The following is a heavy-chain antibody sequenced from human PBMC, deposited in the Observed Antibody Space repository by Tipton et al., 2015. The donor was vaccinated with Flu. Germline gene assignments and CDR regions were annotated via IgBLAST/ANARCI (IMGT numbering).Heavy chain of an antibody. CDR1: GDSVSSNSAA. CDR2: TYYRSKWYN. Sequence: LVQSSQTLSLTCAISGDSVSSNSAAWIWIRQSPSRGLEWLGRTYYRSKWYNDYAVSVKSRITINPDTSKNQFSLQLNPVTPEDTAVYYCARGTGYCSSTSCFHGMDVWGQGTTVTVSS. D-gene: IGHD2-2*01. V-gene: IGHV6-1*01. J-gene: IGHJ6*02. CDR3: ARGTGYCSSTSCFHGMDV.